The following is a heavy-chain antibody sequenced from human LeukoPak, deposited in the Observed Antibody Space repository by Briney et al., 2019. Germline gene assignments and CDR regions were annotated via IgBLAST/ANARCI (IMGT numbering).Heavy chain of an antibody. Sequence: PSETLSLTCGVYGGSFSGYYWSWIRQPPGKGLEWIGDINDSGSTNYNPSLKSRLTISVDTSKKHFSLRLTSVTAADTAVYYCARHYYGSGINWFDPWGQGTLVTVSS. CDR2: INDSGST. CDR3: ARHYYGSGINWFDP. CDR1: GGSFSGYY. D-gene: IGHD3-10*01. V-gene: IGHV4-34*01. J-gene: IGHJ5*02.